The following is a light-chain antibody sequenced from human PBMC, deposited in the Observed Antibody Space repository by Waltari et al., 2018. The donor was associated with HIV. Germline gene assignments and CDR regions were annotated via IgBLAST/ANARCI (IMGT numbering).Light chain of an antibody. J-gene: IGLJ2*01. V-gene: IGLV4-69*01. CDR2: LNNDGSH. CDR3: QTWDTGIII. CDR1: SGHSDYA. Sequence: QPVVTQSPSAAASLGASVKLTCTLSSGHSDYAIAWHQQQPQKGPRYLMRLNNDGSHYKGDGFPDRFSGSSSGAERYLIISSLQSGDEADYYCQTWDTGIIIFGGGTKLTVL.